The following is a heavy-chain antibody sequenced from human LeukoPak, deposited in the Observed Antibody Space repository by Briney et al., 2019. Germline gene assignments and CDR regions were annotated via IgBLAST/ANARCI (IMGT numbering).Heavy chain of an antibody. D-gene: IGHD1-14*01. CDR1: GSIFTRYW. CDR2: IYPGDSDT. V-gene: IGHV5-51*01. Sequence: GEPLQISVKCAGSIFTRYWIGGVRQLPGKGLEWMGIIYPGDSDTRYSPSFQGQVTISADKSSRTSYLQWSSLKASDTAMYSCARCLVGAATNPDVWGEGTTVTVSS. J-gene: IGHJ6*02. CDR3: ARCLVGAATNPDV.